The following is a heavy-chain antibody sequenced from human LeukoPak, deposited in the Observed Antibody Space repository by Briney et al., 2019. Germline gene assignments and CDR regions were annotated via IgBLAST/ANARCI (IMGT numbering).Heavy chain of an antibody. J-gene: IGHJ4*02. CDR2: ITGTGGST. Sequence: PGGSLRLSCAASGFSLSTYGVSWVRQLPGKGLEWVSGITGTGGSTYYADSVKGRFTVSRDTSKNTLYLQMNSLRAEDTAIYYCAKDHGTAVAGFYYWGQGTLVTVSS. CDR3: AKDHGTAVAGFYY. CDR1: GFSLSTYG. D-gene: IGHD6-19*01. V-gene: IGHV3-23*01.